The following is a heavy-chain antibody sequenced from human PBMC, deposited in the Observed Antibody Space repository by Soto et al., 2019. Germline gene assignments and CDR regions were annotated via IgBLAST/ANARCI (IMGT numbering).Heavy chain of an antibody. D-gene: IGHD5-18*01. Sequence: PSETLSLTCTVSGGSISSGGYSWSWIRQPPGKGLEWIGYIYHSGSTYYNPSLKSRVTISVDRSKNQFSLKLSSVTAADTAVYYCARGITGGPVIQLWYFDYWGQGTLVTVSS. J-gene: IGHJ4*02. CDR1: GGSISSGGYS. CDR2: IYHSGST. V-gene: IGHV4-30-2*01. CDR3: ARGITGGPVIQLWYFDY.